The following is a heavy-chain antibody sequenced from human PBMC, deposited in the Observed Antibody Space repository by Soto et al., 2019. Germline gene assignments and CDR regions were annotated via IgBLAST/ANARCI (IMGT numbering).Heavy chain of an antibody. D-gene: IGHD1-26*01. J-gene: IGHJ5*02. V-gene: IGHV1-18*01. Sequence: EASVKVSCKASGYTFTSYGISWVRQAPGQGLEWMGWISAYNGNTNYAQKLQGRVTMTTDTSTSTAYMELRSLRSDDTAVYYCARDLVSGWELGQDWFDPWGQGTLVTVSS. CDR1: GYTFTSYG. CDR2: ISAYNGNT. CDR3: ARDLVSGWELGQDWFDP.